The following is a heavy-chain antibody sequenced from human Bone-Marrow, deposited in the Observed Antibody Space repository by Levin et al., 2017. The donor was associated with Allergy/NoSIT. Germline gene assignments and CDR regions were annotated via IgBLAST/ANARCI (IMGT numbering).Heavy chain of an antibody. V-gene: IGHV3-23*01. CDR3: ANFITMVQGVIRDEFDY. CDR1: GFTFSSYA. J-gene: IGHJ4*02. CDR2: ISGSGGST. Sequence: GGSLRLSCAASGFTFSSYAMSWVRQAPGKGLEWVSAISGSGGSTYYADSVKGRFTISRDNSKNTLYLQMNSLRAEDTAVYYCANFITMVQGVIRDEFDYWGQGTLVTVSS. D-gene: IGHD3-10*01.